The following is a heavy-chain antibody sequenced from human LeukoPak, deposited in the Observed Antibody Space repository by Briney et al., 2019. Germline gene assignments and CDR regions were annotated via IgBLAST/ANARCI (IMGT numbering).Heavy chain of an antibody. CDR1: GFTFTTFW. Sequence: GGSLRLSCAASGFTFTTFWMSWVRQAPGKGLEWVANIKQDESERYYVDSVKGRFTISRDNAKNSLYLQMNSLRAEDTGVYYCAGSGWQVYLDYWGQGALVTVSS. CDR2: IKQDESER. V-gene: IGHV3-7*01. CDR3: AGSGWQVYLDY. J-gene: IGHJ4*02. D-gene: IGHD6-19*01.